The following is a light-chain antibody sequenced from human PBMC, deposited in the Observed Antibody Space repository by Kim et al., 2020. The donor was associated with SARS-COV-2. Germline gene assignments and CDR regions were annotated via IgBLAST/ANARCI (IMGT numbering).Light chain of an antibody. CDR2: RKS. CDR1: SLRNYY. V-gene: IGLV3-19*01. CDR3: NSRDSSGNHYV. J-gene: IGLJ1*01. Sequence: ALGQTVRITSQGDSLRNYYASWYRQKPGQAPVLVIYRKSDRPSGIPERFSGSSSGNTASLTITGAQAEDEADYYCNSRDSSGNHYVFGTGTKVTVL.